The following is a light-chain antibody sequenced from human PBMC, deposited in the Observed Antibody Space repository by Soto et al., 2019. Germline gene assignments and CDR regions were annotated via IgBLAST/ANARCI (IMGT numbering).Light chain of an antibody. Sequence: EIVLTQSPATLSLSPGERFTLSWRASQIVSNSLAWYQQKPGKPPRLLIYDVSNRATGIPARFSGSGSGTDFTLTITSLEPEDFAVYFCHQRYNWPRVTFGQGTRLEI. CDR3: HQRYNWPRVT. CDR1: QIVSNS. V-gene: IGKV3-11*01. CDR2: DVS. J-gene: IGKJ5*01.